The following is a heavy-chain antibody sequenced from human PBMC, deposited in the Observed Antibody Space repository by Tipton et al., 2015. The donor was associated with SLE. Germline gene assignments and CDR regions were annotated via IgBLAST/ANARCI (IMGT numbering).Heavy chain of an antibody. CDR3: ARGAVVYY. CDR1: GGSFSGYY. J-gene: IGHJ4*02. Sequence: TLSLTCAVYGGSFSGYYWSWIRQPPGKGLEWIGEINHSGSTNYNTSLKSRVTISVDTSKNQFSLKLSSVTAADTAVYYCARGAVVYYWGQGTLVTVSS. V-gene: IGHV4-34*01. D-gene: IGHD3-22*01. CDR2: INHSGST.